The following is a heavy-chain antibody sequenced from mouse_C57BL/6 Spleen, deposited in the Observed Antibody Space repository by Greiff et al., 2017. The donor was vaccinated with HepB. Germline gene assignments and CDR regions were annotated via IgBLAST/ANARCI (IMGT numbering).Heavy chain of an antibody. CDR3: APTVVVPYAMDY. V-gene: IGHV1-26*01. Sequence: VQLQQSGPELVKPGASVKISCKASGYTFTDYYMNWVKQSHGKSLEWIGDINPNNGGTSYNQKFKGKATLTVDKSSSTAYMELRSLTSEDSAVYYCAPTVVVPYAMDYWGQGTSVTVSS. D-gene: IGHD1-1*01. CDR1: GYTFTDYY. CDR2: INPNNGGT. J-gene: IGHJ4*01.